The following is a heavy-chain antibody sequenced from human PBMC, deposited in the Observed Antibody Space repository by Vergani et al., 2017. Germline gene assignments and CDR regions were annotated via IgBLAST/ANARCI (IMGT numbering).Heavy chain of an antibody. D-gene: IGHD3-22*01. CDR3: ATDLNYYDSSGYGY. V-gene: IGHV1-24*01. Sequence: QMQLVQSGAEVKKPGASVTVSCKVSGYTLTELSMHWLRQAPGKGLDWMGGFDPEDGETIYAQKFQGRVTMTEDTSTDTAYMELSSLRSEDTAVYYCATDLNYYDSSGYGYWGQGTLVTVSS. CDR1: GYTLTELS. J-gene: IGHJ4*02. CDR2: FDPEDGET.